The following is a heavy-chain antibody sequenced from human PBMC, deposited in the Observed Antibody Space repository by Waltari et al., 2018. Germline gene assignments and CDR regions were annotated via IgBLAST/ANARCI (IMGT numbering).Heavy chain of an antibody. CDR3: ATRTYCSSTSCYFPFDY. CDR2: VNPEEGEH. Sequence: QVQLVQSGAEVKKPGASVKVSCKVSGYTLTELSMHWVRQAPGEGREGRGGVNPEEGEHIYARKFQGRVPMTEDTSTSTAYRELSSLRSEDTAVYYCATRTYCSSTSCYFPFDYWGQGTLVTVSS. V-gene: IGHV1-24*01. CDR1: GYTLTELS. J-gene: IGHJ4*02. D-gene: IGHD2-2*01.